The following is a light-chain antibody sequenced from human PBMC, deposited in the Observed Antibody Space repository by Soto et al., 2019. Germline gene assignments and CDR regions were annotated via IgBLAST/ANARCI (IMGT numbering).Light chain of an antibody. CDR3: QVWDSPTAWV. V-gene: IGLV3-9*01. J-gene: IGLJ3*02. CDR2: RDS. Sequence: SSELTQPLSVSVALGQTATITCGGDNIGDKAVHWYQQRPGQAPILVIYRDSNRPSGIPERFSGSNSGNTATLIISRAEAGDEADYYCQVWDSPTAWVFGGGTKLTVL. CDR1: NIGDKA.